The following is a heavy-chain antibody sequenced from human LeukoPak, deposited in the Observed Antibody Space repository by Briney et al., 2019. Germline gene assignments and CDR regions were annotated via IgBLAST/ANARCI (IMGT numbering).Heavy chain of an antibody. J-gene: IGHJ5*02. CDR1: GGTFSSYA. Sequence: SVKVSCKSSGGTFSSYAISWVRQAPGQGLEWMGRIIPILGIANYAQKFQGRVTITADKSTSTAYMELSSLRSEDTAVYYCASAVAGTSDWFDPWGQGTLVTVSS. V-gene: IGHV1-69*04. CDR2: IIPILGIA. D-gene: IGHD6-19*01. CDR3: ASAVAGTSDWFDP.